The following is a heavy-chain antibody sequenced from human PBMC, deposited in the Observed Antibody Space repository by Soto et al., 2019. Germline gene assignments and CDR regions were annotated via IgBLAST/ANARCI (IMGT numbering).Heavy chain of an antibody. Sequence: GASVKVSCKASGGTFSSYAISWVRQAPGQGLEWMGGIIPIFGTANYAQKFQGRVTITADKSTSTAYMELSRLRSDDTAVYYCARVATYPLDYWGQGTLVTVSS. D-gene: IGHD2-2*02. CDR1: GGTFSSYA. J-gene: IGHJ4*02. V-gene: IGHV1-69*06. CDR3: ARVATYPLDY. CDR2: IIPIFGTA.